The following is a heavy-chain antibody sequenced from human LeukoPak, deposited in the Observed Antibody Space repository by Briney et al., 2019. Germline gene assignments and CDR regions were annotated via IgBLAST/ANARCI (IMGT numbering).Heavy chain of an antibody. Sequence: ASVKVSCKASRYTXTDYYLHWVRQAPGQGLEWMGWINPNGGGTVFAQKFQGRVSMTRDTSISTAYMELTRLTSDDTAVYFCARGPHYYDSSGLYYFDNWGQGTLVTVSS. CDR2: INPNGGGT. D-gene: IGHD3-22*01. J-gene: IGHJ4*02. CDR1: RYTXTDYY. V-gene: IGHV1-2*02. CDR3: ARGPHYYDSSGLYYFDN.